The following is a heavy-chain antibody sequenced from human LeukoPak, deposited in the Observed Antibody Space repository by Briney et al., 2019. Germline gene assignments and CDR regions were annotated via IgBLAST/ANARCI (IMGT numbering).Heavy chain of an antibody. CDR1: GFTFSSYP. J-gene: IGHJ4*02. Sequence: PGGSLRLSCSASGFTFSSYPMHWVRQAPGKGLEYVSVISSNGGSTYYAESVKGRFTVSRDNSKNTLYLQMNSLRAEDTAVYYCARETSGDYYFDYWGQGTLVTVSS. CDR2: ISSNGGST. CDR3: ARETSGDYYFDY. D-gene: IGHD4-17*01. V-gene: IGHV3-64*04.